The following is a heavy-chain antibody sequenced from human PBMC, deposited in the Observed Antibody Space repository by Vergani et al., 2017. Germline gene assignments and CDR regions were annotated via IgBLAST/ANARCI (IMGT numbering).Heavy chain of an antibody. CDR3: ARDHSSSDRGWFDP. J-gene: IGHJ5*02. CDR1: GGSISSYY. D-gene: IGHD6-6*01. V-gene: IGHV4-4*07. Sequence: QVQLQESGPGLVKPSETLSLTCTVPGGSISSYYWSWIRQPAGKGLEWIGRIYTSGSTNYNPSLKSRVTMSVDTSKNQFSLKLSSVTAADTAVYYCARDHSSSDRGWFDPWGQGTLVTVSS. CDR2: IYTSGST.